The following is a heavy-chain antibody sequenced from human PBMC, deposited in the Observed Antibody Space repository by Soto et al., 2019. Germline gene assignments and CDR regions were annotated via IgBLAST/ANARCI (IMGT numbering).Heavy chain of an antibody. Sequence: PSETLSLTCTVSHGSITSGDYFWAWIRHPPGKGLEFIGSVHSSGGTYYSPSLKSRASISIDKSKNQFSLKLTSVNAGDTAVYFCASVVVGATRQTGSDHWGQGTLVTVSS. D-gene: IGHD2-15*01. CDR3: ASVVVGATRQTGSDH. J-gene: IGHJ4*02. CDR2: VHSSGGT. V-gene: IGHV4-39*01. CDR1: HGSITSGDYF.